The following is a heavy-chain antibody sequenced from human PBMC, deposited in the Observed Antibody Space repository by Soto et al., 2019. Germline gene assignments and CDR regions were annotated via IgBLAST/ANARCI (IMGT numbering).Heavy chain of an antibody. J-gene: IGHJ3*02. CDR3: SARTFDHYYGSGSYDAFDI. Sequence: SVKVSCKASGFTFTSSAMQWVRQARGQRLEWIGWIVVGSGNTNYAQKFQERVTITRDMSTSTAYMELSSLRSEDTAVFYCSARTFDHYYGSGSYDAFDIWGQGTMVTVSS. CDR1: GFTFTSSA. CDR2: IVVGSGNT. D-gene: IGHD3-10*01. V-gene: IGHV1-58*02.